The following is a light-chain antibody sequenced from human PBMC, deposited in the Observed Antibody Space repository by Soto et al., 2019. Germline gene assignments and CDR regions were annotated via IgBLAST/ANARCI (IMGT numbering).Light chain of an antibody. J-gene: IGKJ1*01. CDR2: LGS. CDR1: QSLLHRNGYNY. Sequence: DIVMTQSPLSLPVTPGEPASISCRSSQSLLHRNGYNYLDWYLQKPGQSPQLLIYLGSNRASGVPERFSGSGSGTDFTLKISRVEAEDVGVYYCMQALQTPTTFGQGTKVEIK. V-gene: IGKV2-28*01. CDR3: MQALQTPTT.